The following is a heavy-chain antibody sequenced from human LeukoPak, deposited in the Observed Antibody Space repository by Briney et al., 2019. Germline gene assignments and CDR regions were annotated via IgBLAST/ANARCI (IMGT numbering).Heavy chain of an antibody. CDR1: GFPFSSYS. CDR2: IKPDGTTK. CDR3: ARSIPYGTTWYGRSDY. Sequence: GSLRLSCAASGFPFSSYSMTWVRQAPGEGLEWVANIKPDGTTKFYVDSVKGRFTISRDNALNSLYLQMNSLRAEDTAIYYCARSIPYGTTWYGRSDYWGQGTLVTVSS. V-gene: IGHV3-7*03. D-gene: IGHD6-13*01. J-gene: IGHJ4*02.